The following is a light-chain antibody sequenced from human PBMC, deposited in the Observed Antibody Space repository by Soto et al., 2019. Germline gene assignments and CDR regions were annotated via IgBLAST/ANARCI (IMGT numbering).Light chain of an antibody. V-gene: IGKV3-20*01. CDR1: QRLSSSY. CDR2: GAS. CDR3: QQYGSSPLT. Sequence: DIVLTQSPGTLSLSPGERATLSCRASQRLSSSYLAWYQQKPGQAPRLLISGASSRATGIPDRLSGSGSGTDFTLTISRLEPEDFAVYYCQQYGSSPLTFGQGTKVEVK. J-gene: IGKJ1*01.